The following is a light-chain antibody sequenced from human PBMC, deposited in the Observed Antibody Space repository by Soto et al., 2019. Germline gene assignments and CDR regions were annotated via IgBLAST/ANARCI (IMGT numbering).Light chain of an antibody. CDR2: GAS. CDR3: QQYNNWPRT. V-gene: IGKV3-15*01. J-gene: IGKJ1*01. Sequence: EIVRTQSPATMSVSPGDGATLSCRASQSGSSNLAWYLQKPGQAPRLLIYGASTRATGIRARFSGSGSGTEFTLTISSLQSEDFAVDYCQQYNNWPRTFGQGTKVDIK. CDR1: QSGSSN.